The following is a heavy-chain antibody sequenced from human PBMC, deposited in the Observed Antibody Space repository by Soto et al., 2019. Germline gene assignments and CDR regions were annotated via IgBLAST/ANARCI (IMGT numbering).Heavy chain of an antibody. CDR3: ARVPRYDTWYFDY. J-gene: IGHJ4*02. V-gene: IGHV3-33*01. CDR1: GFSVSTHV. Sequence: QVQLVESGGGVVQPGRSLRLSCTASGFSVSTHVIHWVRQAPGKGREWVAVLWYDGSREYYAESVKGRFTISRDNSKNTMYLQMNSLRAEDTAVYYCARVPRYDTWYFDYWGQGTLATVSS. D-gene: IGHD3-22*01. CDR2: LWYDGSRE.